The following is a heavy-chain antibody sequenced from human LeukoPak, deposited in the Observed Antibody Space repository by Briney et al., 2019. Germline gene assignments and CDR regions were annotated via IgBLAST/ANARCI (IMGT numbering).Heavy chain of an antibody. D-gene: IGHD6-19*01. CDR2: IAAAGGVK. Sequence: PGTSLRLSCAASGFSFHDHGMDWVRQAPGKGLEWVAVIAAAGGVKQYADSVKGRFSLSRDNSKNTVSLQMNGLTAEDTAVYYCAREATWGQWYFDLWGQGAPVTVSS. V-gene: IGHV3-30*03. J-gene: IGHJ4*02. CDR3: AREATWGQWYFDL. CDR1: GFSFHDHG.